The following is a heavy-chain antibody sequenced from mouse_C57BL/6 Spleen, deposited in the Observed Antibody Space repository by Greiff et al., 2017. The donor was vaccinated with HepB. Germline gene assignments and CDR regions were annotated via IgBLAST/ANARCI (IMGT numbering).Heavy chain of an antibody. J-gene: IGHJ2*01. CDR1: GYSITSGYY. V-gene: IGHV3-6*01. D-gene: IGHD1-1*01. Sequence: VQLKESGPGLVKPSQSLSLTCSVTGYSITSGYYWNWIRQFPGNKLEWMGYISYDGSNNYNPSLKNRISITRDTSKNQFFLKLNSVTTEDTATYYCARGHGMDYFDYWGQGTTLTVSS. CDR2: ISYDGSN. CDR3: ARGHGMDYFDY.